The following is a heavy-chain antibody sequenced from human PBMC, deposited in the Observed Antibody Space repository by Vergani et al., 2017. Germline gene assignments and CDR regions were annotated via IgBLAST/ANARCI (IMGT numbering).Heavy chain of an antibody. D-gene: IGHD3-10*01. J-gene: IGHJ4*02. CDR1: GFTFSDHY. CDR3: ASVMSGACFDD. Sequence: EVQLVESGGGLVQPGGSLRLSCAASGFTFSDHYMDWVRQAPGKGLEWVGRTRNQANSYTTEYAASVKGRFTISRDDSKNSLYLQMNSLKTENTAMYFCASVMSGACFDDGGRGSSVTVS. V-gene: IGHV3-72*01. CDR2: TRNQANSYTT.